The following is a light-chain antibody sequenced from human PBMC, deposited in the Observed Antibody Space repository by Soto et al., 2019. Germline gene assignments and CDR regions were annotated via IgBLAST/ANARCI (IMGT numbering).Light chain of an antibody. Sequence: QSVLTQSPSASASLGASVKLTCTLSSGHSSYAIAWHQQQPEKGPRYLMKLNSDGSHSKGDGIPDRFSGSSSGAERYLTSSSLQSEDEADYYCQTWGTGYWVFGGGTKLTVL. CDR3: QTWGTGYWV. CDR1: SGHSSYA. CDR2: LNSDGSH. J-gene: IGLJ3*02. V-gene: IGLV4-69*01.